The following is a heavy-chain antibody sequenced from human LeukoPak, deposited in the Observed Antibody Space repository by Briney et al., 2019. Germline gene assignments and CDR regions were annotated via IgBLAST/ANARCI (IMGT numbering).Heavy chain of an antibody. CDR3: ARDLDWILFDY. V-gene: IGHV3-11*04. CDR1: GFTFSDYY. Sequence: GSLRLSCAASGFTFSDYYMSWIRQAPGKGLEWISYISSSGSSIYYADSVKGRFTISRDNAKNTLFLQMNSLSAEDTAVYYCARDLDWILFDYWGQGTLVTVSS. J-gene: IGHJ4*02. D-gene: IGHD3-9*01. CDR2: ISSSGSSI.